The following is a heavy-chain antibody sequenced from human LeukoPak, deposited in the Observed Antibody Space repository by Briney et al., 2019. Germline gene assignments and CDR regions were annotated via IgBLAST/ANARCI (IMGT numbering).Heavy chain of an antibody. CDR2: INSGGSA. J-gene: IGHJ4*02. Sequence: GGPLRLSCAASGFIVSSDYMGCVRQAPGEGLDWVSSINSGGSANYADPVQGRFTIFRDNSKNTLYLHMNSLRAEDTAVYVSARIASDTNGWYHFDYWGQGTLVTVSS. V-gene: IGHV3-53*01. CDR1: GFIVSSDY. CDR3: ARIASDTNGWYHFDY. D-gene: IGHD6-19*01.